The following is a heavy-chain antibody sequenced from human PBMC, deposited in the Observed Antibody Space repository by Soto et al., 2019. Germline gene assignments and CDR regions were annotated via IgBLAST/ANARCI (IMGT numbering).Heavy chain of an antibody. CDR1: GFTFSSYA. CDR3: AKFGYSNNIGYYYYMDV. Sequence: GGSLRLSCAASGFTFSSYAMSWVRQAPGKGLEWVSAISGSGGSTYYADSVKGRFTISRDNSKNTLYLQMNSLRAEDTAVYYCAKFGYSNNIGYYYYMDVWGKGTTVTVSS. J-gene: IGHJ6*03. V-gene: IGHV3-23*01. D-gene: IGHD4-4*01. CDR2: ISGSGGST.